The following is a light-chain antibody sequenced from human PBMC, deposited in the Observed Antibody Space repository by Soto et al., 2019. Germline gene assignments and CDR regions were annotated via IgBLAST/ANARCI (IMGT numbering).Light chain of an antibody. Sequence: IVLTQSPGTLSLSPGERATLSCRASQSVSSSYLAWYQQKPGQAPRLLIYGASSRATGIPDRFSGSGSGTDFTLTISRLEPEDFAVYYCQQYGSPPPTFGQGTKVEIK. V-gene: IGKV3-20*01. CDR2: GAS. CDR3: QQYGSPPPT. J-gene: IGKJ1*01. CDR1: QSVSSSY.